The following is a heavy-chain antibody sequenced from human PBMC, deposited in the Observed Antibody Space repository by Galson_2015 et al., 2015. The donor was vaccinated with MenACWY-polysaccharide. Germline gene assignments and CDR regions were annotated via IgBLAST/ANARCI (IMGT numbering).Heavy chain of an antibody. J-gene: IGHJ6*02. CDR2: INHDGGEK. D-gene: IGHD2-21*01. CDR3: ARVFKERGEGYYYYGIDV. CDR1: GFTFSDYC. V-gene: IGHV3-7*01. Sequence: SLRLSCAASGFTFSDYCMSWVRQAPGKGLEWVANINHDGGEKYYVDSVKGRFTISRDNAKNSLYLQMNSLRAEDTAVYYCARVFKERGEGYYYYGIDVWGQGTTVIVSS.